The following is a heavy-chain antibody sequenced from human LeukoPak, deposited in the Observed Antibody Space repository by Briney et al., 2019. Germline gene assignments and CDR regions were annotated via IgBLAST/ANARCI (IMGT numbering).Heavy chain of an antibody. J-gene: IGHJ4*02. D-gene: IGHD3-22*01. Sequence: PGGSLRLSCAACGFTFSSYGMHWVRQAPGKGLEWVAVISYDGSNKYYADSVKGRFTISRDNSKNTLYLQMNSLRAEDTAVYYCAKDLDYYDSSGYRPGFDYWGQGTLVTVSS. CDR1: GFTFSSYG. CDR3: AKDLDYYDSSGYRPGFDY. CDR2: ISYDGSNK. V-gene: IGHV3-30*18.